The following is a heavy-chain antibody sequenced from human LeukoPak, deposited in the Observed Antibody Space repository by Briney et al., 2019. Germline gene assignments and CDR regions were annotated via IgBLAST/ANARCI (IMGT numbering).Heavy chain of an antibody. CDR3: ATRWGYYDGFGAFDI. V-gene: IGHV4-59*08. D-gene: IGHD3-22*01. CDR1: GGSISGYY. CDR2: ISYSGST. Sequence: SETLSLTCTVSGGSISGYYWSWIRQPPGKGLEWVGYISYSGSTNYNPSLKSRVTISVDTSKNQFSLKLSSVTAADTAVYYCATRWGYYDGFGAFDIWGQGTMVTVSS. J-gene: IGHJ3*02.